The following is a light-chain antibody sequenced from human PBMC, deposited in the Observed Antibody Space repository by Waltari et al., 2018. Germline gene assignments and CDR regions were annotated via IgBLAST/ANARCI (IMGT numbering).Light chain of an antibody. CDR2: DVS. CDR1: SSDVGGYNY. V-gene: IGLV2-14*01. CDR3: SSYTSSSTWV. Sequence: QSALTQPASVSGSPGQSITISCTGTSSDVGGYNYVSWYQKHPGTAPKFMIYDVSQRPSGVSNRCSGSRSGNTASLTISGLQAEDEADYYCSSYTSSSTWVFGGGTKLTVL. J-gene: IGLJ3*02.